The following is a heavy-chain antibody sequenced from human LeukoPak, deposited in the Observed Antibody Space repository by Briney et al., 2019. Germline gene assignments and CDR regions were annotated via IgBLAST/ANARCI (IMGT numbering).Heavy chain of an antibody. CDR3: ARSSRKIWFGELWDAFDI. D-gene: IGHD3-10*01. J-gene: IGHJ3*02. V-gene: IGHV1-69*01. Sequence: GSSVKVSCKASGGTFSSYAISWVRQAPGQGLEWMGGIIPIFGTANYAQKFQGRVTITADESTSTAYMELSSLRSEDTAVYYCARSSRKIWFGELWDAFDIWGQGTMVTVSS. CDR1: GGTFSSYA. CDR2: IIPIFGTA.